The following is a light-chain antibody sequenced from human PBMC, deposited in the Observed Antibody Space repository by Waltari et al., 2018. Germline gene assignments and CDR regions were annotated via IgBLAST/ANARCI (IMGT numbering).Light chain of an antibody. Sequence: EIIMTQSPATLSLSPGERATLHCRASQNVNSNLAWYQQKPGQAPRLLIYGASIRATGIPARFSGSGSGTQFTLTINSLQSEDSAVYFCQQHNDWPPWTFGQGTKVELK. CDR1: QNVNSN. CDR3: QQHNDWPPWT. V-gene: IGKV3-15*01. J-gene: IGKJ1*01. CDR2: GAS.